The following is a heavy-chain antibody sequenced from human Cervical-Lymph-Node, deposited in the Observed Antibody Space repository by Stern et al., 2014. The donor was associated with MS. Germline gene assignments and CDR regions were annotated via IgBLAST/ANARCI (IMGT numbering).Heavy chain of an antibody. CDR2: VITTFASV. CDR3: ARDRNGEGIMAY. J-gene: IGHJ4*02. Sequence: VQLVESGAEVKKPGSSVKVSCKASGGTFSNSGITCARQAPGQGLDWMGGVITTFASVNVAQKFQGRLTITADEATNTVYMELSSLRSDDTAVYYCARDRNGEGIMAYWGQGTLVTVSS. V-gene: IGHV1-69*01. CDR1: GGTFSNSG. D-gene: IGHD3-16*01.